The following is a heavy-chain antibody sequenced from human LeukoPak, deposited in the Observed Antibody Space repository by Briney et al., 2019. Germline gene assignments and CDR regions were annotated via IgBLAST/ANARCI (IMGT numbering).Heavy chain of an antibody. J-gene: IGHJ4*02. Sequence: ASVKVSCKASGYTFTGYYMHWVRQAPGQGLEWMGRINPNSGGTNYAHKFQGRLTITSDTSISTAYMELSRLRSDDTAVYYCARLDTAMVIDYWGQGTLVTVSS. CDR3: ARLDTAMVIDY. D-gene: IGHD5-18*01. CDR2: INPNSGGT. CDR1: GYTFTGYY. V-gene: IGHV1-2*06.